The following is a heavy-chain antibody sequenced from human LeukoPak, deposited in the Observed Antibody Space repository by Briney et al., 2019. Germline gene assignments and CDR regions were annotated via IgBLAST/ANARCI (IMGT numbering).Heavy chain of an antibody. CDR3: TGGAYWYLSL. Sequence: GGSLPLSCSASGFIFSSYAMHWVRQAPEKGLEYVSAISSNGVNAYYADSVKGRFTISRDNSKNTVYLQMSGLRAEDTAMYYCTGGAYWYLSLWGRGSLVTVSS. CDR1: GFIFSSYA. CDR2: ISSNGVNA. J-gene: IGHJ2*01. D-gene: IGHD7-27*01. V-gene: IGHV3-64D*09.